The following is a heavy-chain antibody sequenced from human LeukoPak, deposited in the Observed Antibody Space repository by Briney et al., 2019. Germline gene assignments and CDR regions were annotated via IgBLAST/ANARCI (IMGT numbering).Heavy chain of an antibody. CDR2: IYYSGST. J-gene: IGHJ4*02. CDR3: ARGIAVAGTDY. V-gene: IGHV4-31*03. Sequence: SETLSLTCTVSGGSISSGGYYWSWIRQHPGKGLEWIGYIYYSGSTYYNPSLKSRVTISVDTSKNQFSLKPSSVTAADTAVYYCARGIAVAGTDYWGQGTLVTVSS. CDR1: GGSISSGGYY. D-gene: IGHD6-19*01.